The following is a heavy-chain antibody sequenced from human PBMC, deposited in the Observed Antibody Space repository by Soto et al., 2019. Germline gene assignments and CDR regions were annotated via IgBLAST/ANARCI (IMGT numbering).Heavy chain of an antibody. CDR3: ATIAVAGESNDY. V-gene: IGHV3-33*01. Sequence: PGGSLRLSCAASGFTFSSYGMHWVRQAPGKGLEWVAVIWYDGSNKYYADSVKGRFTISRDNSKNTLYLQMNSLRAEDTAVYYCATIAVAGESNDYWGQGTLVTVSS. CDR2: IWYDGSNK. D-gene: IGHD6-19*01. CDR1: GFTFSSYG. J-gene: IGHJ4*02.